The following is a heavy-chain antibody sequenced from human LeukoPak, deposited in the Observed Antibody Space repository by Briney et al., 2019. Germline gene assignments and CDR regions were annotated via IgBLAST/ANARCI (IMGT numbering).Heavy chain of an antibody. CDR1: GFTFSSYW. Sequence: GSLRLSCAASGFTFSSYWMNWIRQAPGKGLEWVANIKEDGSEKYYVDSVKGRFTIPRDNTKNSLYLQMNSLRAEDTAVYYCARHYYDSSRYYYIDYWGQGTLVTVSS. CDR2: IKEDGSEK. D-gene: IGHD3-22*01. CDR3: ARHYYDSSRYYYIDY. J-gene: IGHJ4*02. V-gene: IGHV3-7*01.